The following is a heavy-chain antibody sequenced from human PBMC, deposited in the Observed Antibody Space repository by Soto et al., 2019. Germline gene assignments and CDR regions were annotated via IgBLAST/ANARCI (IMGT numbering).Heavy chain of an antibody. Sequence: SETPSLISAASGGSMNSINWWRWVRQPPGKGRDGTGEIYHGGNTNYNTTLRSRVTISVDESKNQFSLKLSSVAAADSAVYYWARLVPTEGFDSWGQGTLVTVSS. J-gene: IGHJ4*02. CDR3: ARLVPTEGFDS. V-gene: IGHV4-4*02. CDR2: IYHGGNT. CDR1: GGSMNSINW.